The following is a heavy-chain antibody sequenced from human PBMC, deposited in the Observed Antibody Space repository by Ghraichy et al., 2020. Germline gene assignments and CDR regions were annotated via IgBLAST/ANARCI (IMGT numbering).Heavy chain of an antibody. J-gene: IGHJ1*01. V-gene: IGHV3-23*01. CDR2: IVGSGGST. Sequence: GGSLRLSCAASGFTISNYGMSWVRQAPGKGLEWVAIIVGSGGSTYYADSVKGRFTISRDNSKNTLYLQMNSLRAEDTAVYYCAKDFRRTTGISAGFFQDCGQGTLVTVSS. D-gene: IGHD1-1*01. CDR3: AKDFRRTTGISAGFFQD. CDR1: GFTISNYG.